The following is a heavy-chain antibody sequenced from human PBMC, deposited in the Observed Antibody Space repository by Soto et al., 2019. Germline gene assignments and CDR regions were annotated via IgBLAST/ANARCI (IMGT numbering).Heavy chain of an antibody. Sequence: QITLKESGPTLVKPTQTLTLTCTFSGFSLNTRGVGVGWIRQPPGKALEWLALISWDGEKPYSPSLKSRLTITKDTPENQVVLTTTNMDPVDTATYCCEHRRGDLLTGHYYFASWGQGTLVTVSS. V-gene: IGHV2-5*02. CDR3: EHRRGDLLTGHYYFAS. CDR2: ISWDGEK. CDR1: GFSLNTRGVG. D-gene: IGHD3-9*01. J-gene: IGHJ4*02.